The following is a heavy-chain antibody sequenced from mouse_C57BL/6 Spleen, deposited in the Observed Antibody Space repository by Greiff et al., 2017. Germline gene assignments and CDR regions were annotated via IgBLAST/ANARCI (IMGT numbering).Heavy chain of an antibody. CDR3: ARGYYGNYGYFDY. D-gene: IGHD2-1*01. V-gene: IGHV5-17*01. J-gene: IGHJ2*01. CDR1: GFTFSDYG. CDR2: ISSGSSTI. Sequence: VQLKQSGGGLVQPGGSLKLSCAASGFTFSDYGMHWVRQAPEKGLAWVAYISSGSSTIYYADTVKGRFTISRDNAKNTLFLQMTSLRSEDTAMYYCARGYYGNYGYFDYWGQGTTLTVSS.